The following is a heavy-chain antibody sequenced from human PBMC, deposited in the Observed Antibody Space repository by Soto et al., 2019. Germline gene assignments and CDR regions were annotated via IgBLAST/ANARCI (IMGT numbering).Heavy chain of an antibody. CDR1: GGSISSSSYY. J-gene: IGHJ4*02. CDR2: IYYSGSN. D-gene: IGHD6-13*01. Sequence: QLQLQESGPGLVKPSETLSLTCTVSGGSISSSSYYWGWIRQPPGKGLEWIGSIYYSGSNDYNPSLKSRVTIAQDTSKNQLSLKLSSVTAADTAVYYCARHRRIEAADWGQGTLVTVSS. CDR3: ARHRRIEAAD. V-gene: IGHV4-39*01.